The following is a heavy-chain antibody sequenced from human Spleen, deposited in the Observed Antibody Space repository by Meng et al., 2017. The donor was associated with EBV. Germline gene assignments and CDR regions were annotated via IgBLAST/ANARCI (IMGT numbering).Heavy chain of an antibody. CDR3: AILWAPVDY. CDR1: VGSSTRANW. J-gene: IGHJ4*02. Sequence: QVQRQWSGPGLVKTSWTLSLTCAVSVGSSTRANWWIWVRQPPGKGLEWFGEIFHSGSTNYNPSLKSRVTMSVDKSKNQFSLNLRSVTAADTVVYYCAILWAPVDYWGQGALVTVFS. V-gene: IGHV4-4*02. CDR2: IFHSGST. D-gene: IGHD3-16*01.